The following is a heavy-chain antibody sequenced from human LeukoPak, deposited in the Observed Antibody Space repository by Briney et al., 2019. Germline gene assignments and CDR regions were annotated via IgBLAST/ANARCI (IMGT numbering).Heavy chain of an antibody. CDR1: GFTFSRHG. CDR2: ISGSSSTI. CDR3: VRHLPSNYGMDV. Sequence: GGSLRLSCAASGFTFSRHGMNRVRQAPGRGLEWVSYISGSSSTIFYADSVKGRFTISRDNAKNSLSLQINNLRDEDTAVYYCVRHLPSNYGMDVWGQGITVTVSS. D-gene: IGHD3-3*02. J-gene: IGHJ6*02. V-gene: IGHV3-48*02.